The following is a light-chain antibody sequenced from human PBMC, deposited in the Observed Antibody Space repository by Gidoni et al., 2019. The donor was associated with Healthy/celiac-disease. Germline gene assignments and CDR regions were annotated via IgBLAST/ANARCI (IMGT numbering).Light chain of an antibody. Sequence: EIVLTQSPGTLSLSPGERATLSCRASQSVSSSYLAWYQQKPGQAPRLLIYGASSRATGIPDRFSGSGSGTDFTLTISRLEPEDFAVYYCQQYGSSRVGCSFGQGTKLEIK. CDR2: GAS. CDR3: QQYGSSRVGCS. J-gene: IGKJ2*04. V-gene: IGKV3-20*01. CDR1: QSVSSSY.